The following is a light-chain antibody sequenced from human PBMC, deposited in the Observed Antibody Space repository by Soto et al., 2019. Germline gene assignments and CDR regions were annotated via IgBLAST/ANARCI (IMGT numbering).Light chain of an antibody. J-gene: IGLJ3*02. Sequence: QPVLTQPPSVSGAPGQRVTISCTGGSSNIGAGYDVHWYQQLPGTAPKLLIYGNSNRPSGVPDRFSGSKSGTSASLAITGLQAEDEADYYCQSYDSSLSGVFGGGTKVTVL. CDR1: SSNIGAGYD. CDR3: QSYDSSLSGV. CDR2: GNS. V-gene: IGLV1-40*01.